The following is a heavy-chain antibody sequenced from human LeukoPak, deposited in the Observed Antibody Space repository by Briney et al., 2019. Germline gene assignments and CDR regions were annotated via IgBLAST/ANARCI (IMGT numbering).Heavy chain of an antibody. J-gene: IGHJ3*02. CDR2: ISYDGSNK. Sequence: GGSLRLSCAASGFTLSSYAMHWVRQAPGKGLEWVAVISYDGSNKYYADSVKGRFTISRDNSKNTLYLQMNSLRAEDTAVYYCARGVGYSNPFVAFDIWGQGTMVTVSS. V-gene: IGHV3-30*04. CDR3: ARGVGYSNPFVAFDI. D-gene: IGHD4-11*01. CDR1: GFTLSSYA.